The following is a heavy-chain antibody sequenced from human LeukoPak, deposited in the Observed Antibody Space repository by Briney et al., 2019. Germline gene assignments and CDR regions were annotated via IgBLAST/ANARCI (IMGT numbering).Heavy chain of an antibody. V-gene: IGHV3-30*01. D-gene: IGHD2-21*01. CDR3: ARARVRGVSFFAY. Sequence: GGSLRLSCEASGFAMHWVRQAPGKGLEWVSEISYDGSNEYYADSVKGRFTISRGKSKNTLYLQMNSLTAEDSAVYYCARARVRGVSFFAYWGQGTLVTLSS. CDR2: ISYDGSNE. CDR1: GFA. J-gene: IGHJ4*02.